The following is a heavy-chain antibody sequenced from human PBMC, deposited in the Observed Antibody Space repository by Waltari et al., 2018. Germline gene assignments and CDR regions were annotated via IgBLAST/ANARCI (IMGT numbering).Heavy chain of an antibody. CDR1: GGSFSGYY. Sequence: QVQLQQWGAGLLKPSETLSLTCAVYGGSFSGYYWSWIRQPPGKGLAWIGEINHSGSTTYNPSLKSRVTISVDTSKNQFSLKLSSVTAADTAVYYCARDYYDSSGYYYYYYGMDVWGQGTTVTVSS. CDR2: INHSGST. CDR3: ARDYYDSSGYYYYYYGMDV. D-gene: IGHD3-22*01. J-gene: IGHJ6*02. V-gene: IGHV4-34*01.